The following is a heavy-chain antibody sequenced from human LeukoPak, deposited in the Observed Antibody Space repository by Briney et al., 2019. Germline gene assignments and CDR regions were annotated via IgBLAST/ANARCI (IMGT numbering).Heavy chain of an antibody. J-gene: IGHJ4*02. D-gene: IGHD5-12*01. CDR3: ARGGYSGYDSLDY. V-gene: IGHV1-2*02. Sequence: ASVKVSCKASGGTFSSYAISWVRQAPGQGLEWMGWINPNSGGTNYAQKFQGRVTMTRDTSISTAYMELSRLRSDDTAVYYCARGGYSGYDSLDYWGQGTLVTVSS. CDR1: GGTFSSYA. CDR2: INPNSGGT.